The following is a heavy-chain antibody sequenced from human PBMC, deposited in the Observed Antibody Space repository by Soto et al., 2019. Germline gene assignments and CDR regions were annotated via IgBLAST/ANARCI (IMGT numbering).Heavy chain of an antibody. CDR3: DRRRAGSGPLGLFDP. D-gene: IGHD2-15*01. J-gene: IGHJ5*02. V-gene: IGHV4-30-2*06. Sequence: LSLTCGVSGGSIISGAHSWSWIRQSPGKGLEFIGYIYHTGGTYYTPSLKSRVTISVDRSKNQFYLKLTSMSAADTAVYYCDRRRAGSGPLGLFDPWGQGIQVTVYS. CDR2: IYHTGGT. CDR1: GGSIISGAHS.